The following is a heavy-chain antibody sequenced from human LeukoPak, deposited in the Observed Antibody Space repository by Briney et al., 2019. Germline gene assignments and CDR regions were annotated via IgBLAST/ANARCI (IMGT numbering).Heavy chain of an antibody. D-gene: IGHD3-10*01. CDR1: GGSISSYY. Sequence: SETLSLTCTVSGGSISSYYWSWLRQPAGKGLEWIGRIYTSGSTNYNPSLKSRVTMSVDTSKNHFSLKLSSVTAADTAVYYCAREVVWFGGGYYYYMDVWGKGTTVTISS. V-gene: IGHV4-4*07. CDR3: AREVVWFGGGYYYYMDV. CDR2: IYTSGST. J-gene: IGHJ6*03.